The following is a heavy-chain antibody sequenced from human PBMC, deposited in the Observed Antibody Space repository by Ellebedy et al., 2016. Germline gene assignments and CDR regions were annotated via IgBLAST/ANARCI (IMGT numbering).Heavy chain of an antibody. CDR3: VRARDETGSYLHY. J-gene: IGHJ4*02. Sequence: GGSLRLSXAASGVTFSSYAMCWVRQIPGKGLEWVAAICGSGGSTWYADSVRGRFTISRDNSKNTLHLHMNSLRAEDTAMYYCVRARDETGSYLHYWGQGTLVTVSS. CDR2: ICGSGGST. V-gene: IGHV3-23*01. D-gene: IGHD3-16*02. CDR1: GVTFSSYA.